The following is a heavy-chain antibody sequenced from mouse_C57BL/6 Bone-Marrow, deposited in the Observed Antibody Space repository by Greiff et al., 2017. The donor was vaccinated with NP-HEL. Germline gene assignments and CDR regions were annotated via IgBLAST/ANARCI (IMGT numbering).Heavy chain of an antibody. D-gene: IGHD1-1*01. CDR1: GFNIKDYY. CDR2: IDPEDGET. J-gene: IGHJ4*01. V-gene: IGHV14-2*01. Sequence: DVHLVESGAELVKPGASVKLSCTASGFNIKDYYMHWVKQRTEQGLEWIGRIDPEDGETKYAPKFQGKATITADTSSNTAYLQLSSLTSEDTAVYYCAREVYGSSYEGYAMDYWGQGTSVTVSS. CDR3: AREVYGSSYEGYAMDY.